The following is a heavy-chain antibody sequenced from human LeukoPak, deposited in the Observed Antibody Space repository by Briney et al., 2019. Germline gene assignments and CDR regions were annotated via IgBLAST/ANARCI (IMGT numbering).Heavy chain of an antibody. Sequence: ASVTVSYKASGGTFSSYAISWVRQAPEQGLEWMGGIIPIFGTANYAQKFQGRVTITADESTSTAYMELSSLRSEDTAVYYCARESPGYSSSWYKPYGMDVWGQGTTVTVSS. V-gene: IGHV1-69*01. CDR1: GGTFSSYA. J-gene: IGHJ6*02. CDR2: IIPIFGTA. D-gene: IGHD6-13*01. CDR3: ARESPGYSSSWYKPYGMDV.